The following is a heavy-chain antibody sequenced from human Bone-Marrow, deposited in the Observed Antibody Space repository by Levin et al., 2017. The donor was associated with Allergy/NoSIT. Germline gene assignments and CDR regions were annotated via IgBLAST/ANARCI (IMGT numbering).Heavy chain of an antibody. J-gene: IGHJ6*02. CDR1: GFSFSTYG. D-gene: IGHD3-3*02. Sequence: GESLKISCAASGFSFSTYGMHWVRQAPGKGLEWVAVISNDGSKKYYSDSMKGRITISRDSSKNMLFLQMNSLRGDDTAVYFCAKDLMAASIFPLDVWGQGTTVIVSS. V-gene: IGHV3-30*18. CDR3: AKDLMAASIFPLDV. CDR2: ISNDGSKK.